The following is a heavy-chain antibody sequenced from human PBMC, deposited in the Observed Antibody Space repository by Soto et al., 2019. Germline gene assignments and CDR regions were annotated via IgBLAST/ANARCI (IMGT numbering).Heavy chain of an antibody. D-gene: IGHD3-10*01. J-gene: IGHJ6*02. CDR3: AREHYYGSGSYYGMDV. CDR2: IWYDGSNK. Sequence: GRSLRLSYAASGFTFSSYGMHWVRQAPGKGLEWVAVIWYDGSNKYYADSVKGRFTISRDNSKNTLYLQMNSLRAEDTAVYYCAREHYYGSGSYYGMDVWGQGTTVTVSS. V-gene: IGHV3-33*01. CDR1: GFTFSSYG.